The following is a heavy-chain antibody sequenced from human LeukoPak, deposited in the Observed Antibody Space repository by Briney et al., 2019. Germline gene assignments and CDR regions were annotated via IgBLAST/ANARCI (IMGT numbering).Heavy chain of an antibody. CDR2: IIPIFGTA. D-gene: IGHD5-18*01. Sequence: SVKVSCKASGGTFSSYAISWVRQAPGQGLEWMGRIIPIFGTANYAQKFQGRVTITTDESTSAAYMELSSLRSEDTAVYYCARDRGRGYSYGYDLDYWGQGTLVTVSS. J-gene: IGHJ4*02. V-gene: IGHV1-69*05. CDR3: ARDRGRGYSYGYDLDY. CDR1: GGTFSSYA.